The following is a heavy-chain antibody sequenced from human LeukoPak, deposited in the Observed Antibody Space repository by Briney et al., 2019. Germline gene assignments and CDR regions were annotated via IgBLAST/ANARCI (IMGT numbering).Heavy chain of an antibody. CDR1: GGSISSSSYY. D-gene: IGHD6-6*01. CDR3: ARDYSSSSAYYYYYYMDV. J-gene: IGHJ6*03. V-gene: IGHV4-39*07. CDR2: IYYSGST. Sequence: SETLSLTCTVPGGSISSSSYYWGWIRQPPGKGLEWIGSIYYSGSTYYNPSLKSRVTISVDTSKNQFSLKLSSVTAADTAVYYCARDYSSSSAYYYYYYMDVWGKGTTVTVSS.